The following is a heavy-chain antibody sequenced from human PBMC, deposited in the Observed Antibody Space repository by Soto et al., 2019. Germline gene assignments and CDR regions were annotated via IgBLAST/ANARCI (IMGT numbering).Heavy chain of an antibody. D-gene: IGHD3-10*01. CDR2: ISGSGGST. CDR1: GFTFSSYA. Sequence: EVQLLESGVGLVQPGGCLRLSCAASGFTFSSYAMSWVREAPGKGLEWVSGISGSGGSTYYADSVKGRFTISRDNSKNTLYLQMNSLRAEDTAVYYCVLWPPYYFDYWGQGTLVTVSS. V-gene: IGHV3-23*01. J-gene: IGHJ4*02. CDR3: VLWPPYYFDY.